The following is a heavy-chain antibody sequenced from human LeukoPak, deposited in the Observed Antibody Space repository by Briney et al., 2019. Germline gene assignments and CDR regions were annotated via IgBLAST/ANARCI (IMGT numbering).Heavy chain of an antibody. CDR3: ARGGWHSSSWYFDY. V-gene: IGHV4-34*01. Sequence: PSETLSLTCAVYGGSFSGYYWSWIRQPPGKGLEWIGEITHGGSTNYNPSLKSRVTISVDTSKNQFSLERNSVTAADTAVYYCARGGWHSSSWYFDYWGQGTLVTVSS. CDR2: ITHGGST. D-gene: IGHD6-13*01. CDR1: GGSFSGYY. J-gene: IGHJ4*02.